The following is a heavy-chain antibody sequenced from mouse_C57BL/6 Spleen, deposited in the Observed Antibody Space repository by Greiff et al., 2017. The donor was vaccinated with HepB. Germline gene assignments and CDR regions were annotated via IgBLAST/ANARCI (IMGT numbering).Heavy chain of an antibody. Sequence: QVQLQQSGAELVRPGTSVKVSCKASGYAFTNYLIEWVKQRPGQGLEWIGVINPGSGGTNYNEKFKGKATLTADKSSSTACMQLSSLTSEDSAVYFCARSLQSAYWGQGTLVTVSA. D-gene: IGHD6-2*01. CDR1: GYAFTNYL. V-gene: IGHV1-54*01. CDR2: INPGSGGT. CDR3: ARSLQSAY. J-gene: IGHJ3*01.